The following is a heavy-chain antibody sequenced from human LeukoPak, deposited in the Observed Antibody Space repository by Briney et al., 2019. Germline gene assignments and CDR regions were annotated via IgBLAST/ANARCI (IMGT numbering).Heavy chain of an antibody. CDR3: ARDRSPQAFDI. J-gene: IGHJ3*02. V-gene: IGHV1-69*13. D-gene: IGHD3-10*01. CDR1: GGTLSSYA. Sequence: SVKVSCKASGGTLSSYAISWVRQAPGQGLEWMGGIIPIFGTANYAQKFQGRVTITADESTSTAYMELRSLRSDDTAVYYCARDRSPQAFDIWGQGTMVTVSS. CDR2: IIPIFGTA.